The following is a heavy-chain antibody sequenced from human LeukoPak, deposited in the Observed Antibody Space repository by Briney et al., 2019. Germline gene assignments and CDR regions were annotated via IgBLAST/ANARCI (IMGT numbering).Heavy chain of an antibody. D-gene: IGHD6-13*01. CDR1: GFTFSSYE. CDR3: ARAKTYSSSWYSWWFDP. J-gene: IGHJ5*02. Sequence: GGSLRLSCAASGFTFSSYEMNWVRQAPGKGLEWVSYISSSGSTIYYADSVKGRFTISRDNAKNSLYLQMNSLRAEDTAVYYCARAKTYSSSWYSWWFDPWAREPWSPSPQ. CDR2: ISSSGSTI. V-gene: IGHV3-48*03.